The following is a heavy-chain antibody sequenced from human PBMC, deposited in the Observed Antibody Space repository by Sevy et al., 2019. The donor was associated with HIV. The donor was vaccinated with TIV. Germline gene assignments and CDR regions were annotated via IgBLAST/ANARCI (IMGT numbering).Heavy chain of an antibody. Sequence: SETLSLTCSVSGASVSTGNDYWSWVRQPPGKGLEWIGFVYYFGTTNYNPSLKSRGTISLDTSKKQFSLKLSSVTAAETAVYYCARDKYYDMVTGLYAMDVWGQGTTVTVSS. V-gene: IGHV4-61*01. D-gene: IGHD3-9*01. CDR1: GASVSTGNDY. CDR3: ARDKYYDMVTGLYAMDV. J-gene: IGHJ6*02. CDR2: VYYFGTT.